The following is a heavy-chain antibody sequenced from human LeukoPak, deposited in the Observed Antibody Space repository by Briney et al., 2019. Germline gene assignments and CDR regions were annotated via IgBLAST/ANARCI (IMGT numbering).Heavy chain of an antibody. CDR2: ISAYNGNT. Sequence: ASVKVSCKASGYTSASYGISWVRQAPGQGLEWMGWISAYNGNTNYAQKLQGRVTMTTDTSTSTAFMELRSLRSDDTAVYYCARDHRSITMVRGGLTWFDPWGQGTLVTVSS. CDR3: ARDHRSITMVRGGLTWFDP. V-gene: IGHV1-18*01. D-gene: IGHD3-10*01. CDR1: GYTSASYG. J-gene: IGHJ5*02.